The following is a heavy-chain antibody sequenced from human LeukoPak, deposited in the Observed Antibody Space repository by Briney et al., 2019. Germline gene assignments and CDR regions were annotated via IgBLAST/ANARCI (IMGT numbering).Heavy chain of an antibody. CDR1: GFTFTSYA. D-gene: IGHD2-15*01. J-gene: IGHJ4*02. CDR2: IYSSGST. CDR3: ARARGYCSGGSCPPGY. V-gene: IGHV3-66*01. Sequence: GGSQRLSCAASGFTFTSYAMSWVRQAPGKGLEWVSVIYSSGSTYYADSVKGRFTISRDNSKNTLYLQMNSLRAEDTAVYYCARARGYCSGGSCPPGYWGQGTLVTVSS.